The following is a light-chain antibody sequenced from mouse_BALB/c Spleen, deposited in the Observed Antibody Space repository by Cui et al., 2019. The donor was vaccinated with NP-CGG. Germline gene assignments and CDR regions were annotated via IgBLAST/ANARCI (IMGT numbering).Light chain of an antibody. CDR3: ALWYSNHWV. V-gene: IGLV1*01. Sequence: QAVVTQVSALTTSPGETVTLTCRSSTGAVTTSNYANWVQEKPDHLFTGLIGGTNNRAPGVPDRFSGSLIGDKAALTITGAQTEDEATYFCALWYSNHWVFGGGTKLTVL. J-gene: IGLJ1*01. CDR2: GTN. CDR1: TGAVTTSNY.